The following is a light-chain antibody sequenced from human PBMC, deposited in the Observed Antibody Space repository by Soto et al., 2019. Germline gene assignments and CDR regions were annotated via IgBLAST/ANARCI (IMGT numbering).Light chain of an antibody. J-gene: IGKJ5*01. CDR2: GAS. CDR3: QQFGTSPPST. CDR1: QSVSSNY. Sequence: EIVLTQSPGTLSLSPGERATLSCRASQSVSSNYLAWYQQKPGQAPRLLIYGASSRATAIPDRFSGSGSGTDFALTISRLEPEDFAVYCCQQFGTSPPSTFGQGTRLEIK. V-gene: IGKV3-20*01.